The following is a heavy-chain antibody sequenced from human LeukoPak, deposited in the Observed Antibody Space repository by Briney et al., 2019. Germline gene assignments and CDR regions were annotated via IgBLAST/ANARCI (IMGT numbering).Heavy chain of an antibody. V-gene: IGHV3-23*01. CDR2: ISGSGGST. D-gene: IGHD3-3*01. CDR3: AKDQQRGVGPLFDY. CDR1: GFTFSSYA. J-gene: IGHJ4*02. Sequence: GASVKVSCKASGFTFSSYAMSWVRQAPGKGLEWVSAISGSGGSTYYADSVKGRFTISRDNSKNTLYLQMNSLRAEDTAVYYCAKDQQRGVGPLFDYWGQGTLVTVSS.